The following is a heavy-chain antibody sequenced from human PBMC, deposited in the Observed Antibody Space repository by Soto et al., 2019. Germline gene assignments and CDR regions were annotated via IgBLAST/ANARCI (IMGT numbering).Heavy chain of an antibody. V-gene: IGHV3-15*01. CDR3: TTRYYDYIWGSYPHDY. CDR2: IKSNTDGGTT. Sequence: EVQLVESGGGLVKPGGSLRLSCAASGFTFSNAWMSWVRQAPGKGLEWVGRIKSNTDGGTTDYAAPVKGRFTISRDDSKNTLYLQMNSLKTEDTAVYYCTTRYYDYIWGSYPHDYWGQGTLVTVSS. J-gene: IGHJ4*02. D-gene: IGHD3-16*01. CDR1: GFTFSNAW.